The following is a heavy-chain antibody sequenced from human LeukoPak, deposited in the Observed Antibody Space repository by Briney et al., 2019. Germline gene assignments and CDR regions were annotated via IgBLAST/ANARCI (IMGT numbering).Heavy chain of an antibody. Sequence: SETLSLTCTVSGGSISSYYWSWIRQPPGKGLEWIGYIYYSGSTNYNPSLKSRVTISVDTSKNQFSLKLSSVTAADTAVYYCARVWGYYDYVWGSYRTGYFDYWGQGTLVTVSS. J-gene: IGHJ4*02. CDR2: IYYSGST. D-gene: IGHD3-16*02. CDR3: ARVWGYYDYVWGSYRTGYFDY. V-gene: IGHV4-59*01. CDR1: GGSISSYY.